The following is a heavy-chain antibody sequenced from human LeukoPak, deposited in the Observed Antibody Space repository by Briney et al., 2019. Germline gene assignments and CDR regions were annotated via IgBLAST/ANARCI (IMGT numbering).Heavy chain of an antibody. CDR1: GYTFTSYD. CDR2: MNPKSGDT. V-gene: IGHV1-8*01. D-gene: IGHD3-22*01. Sequence: ASVKVFCKASGYTFTSYDINWVRQGTGQGLKWMGWMNPKSGDTGYAQKYQGRVTMTRNTSINTAYMELSSLRSEDTAVYYCARGKRRGWWDYDTGGSQGDFDYWGQGTLVTVSS. CDR3: ARGKRRGWWDYDTGGSQGDFDY. J-gene: IGHJ4*02.